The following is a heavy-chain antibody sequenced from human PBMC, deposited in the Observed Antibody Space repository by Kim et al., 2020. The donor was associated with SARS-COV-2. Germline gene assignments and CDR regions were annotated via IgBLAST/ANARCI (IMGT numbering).Heavy chain of an antibody. J-gene: IGHJ3*02. D-gene: IGHD3-10*01. V-gene: IGHV1-2*02. CDR2: INPNTGDT. CDR1: GYTFIGYY. Sequence: ASVKVSCEASGYTFIGYYMLWVRQAPGQGLEWMGWINPNTGDTKFAQKFQGRVTMTRDTSINTAYMELSRLRSDDTAVYYCASPQVFGAFDIWGQGTMVTVSS. CDR3: ASPQVFGAFDI.